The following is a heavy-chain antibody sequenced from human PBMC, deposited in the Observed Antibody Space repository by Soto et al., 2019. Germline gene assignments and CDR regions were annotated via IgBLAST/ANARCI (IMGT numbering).Heavy chain of an antibody. V-gene: IGHV4-31*03. J-gene: IGHJ5*02. Sequence: SETLSLTCTVSGDSITSGGYYWTWIRQHPGKGLEWIGYVYHSGSTYYNPSLKSRLTISVDTSKNQFSLKLTSVTAADTAVYFCARDRITRSNWLDPWGPGTLVTSPQ. CDR2: VYHSGST. CDR3: ARDRITRSNWLDP. D-gene: IGHD3-10*01. CDR1: GDSITSGGYY.